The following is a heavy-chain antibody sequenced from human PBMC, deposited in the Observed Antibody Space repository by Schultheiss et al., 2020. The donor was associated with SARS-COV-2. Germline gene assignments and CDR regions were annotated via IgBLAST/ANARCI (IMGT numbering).Heavy chain of an antibody. CDR3: ARGGGLVGDY. D-gene: IGHD1-26*01. V-gene: IGHV3-30*03. CDR1: GFTFSSYS. J-gene: IGHJ4*02. CDR2: ISYDGMNK. Sequence: GESLKISCAASGFTFSSYSMNWVRQAPGKGLEWVALISYDGMNKYYADSVMGRFTISRDNSKNTLYLQMNSLRAEDTAVYYCARGGGLVGDYWGQGTLVTVSS.